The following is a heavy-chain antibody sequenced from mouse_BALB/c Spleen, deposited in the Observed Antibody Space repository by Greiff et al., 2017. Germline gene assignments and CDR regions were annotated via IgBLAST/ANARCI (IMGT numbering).Heavy chain of an antibody. CDR3: ARHEDDGYYVPWFAY. V-gene: IGHV1-62-2*01. CDR1: GYTFTEYI. J-gene: IGHJ3*01. D-gene: IGHD2-3*01. CDR2: FYPGSGSI. Sequence: VKLVESGAELVKPGASVKLSCKASGYTFTEYIIHWVKQRSGQGLEWIGWFYPGSGSIKYNEKFKDKATLTADKSSSTVYMELSRLTSEDSAVYFCARHEDDGYYVPWFAYWGQGTLVTVSA.